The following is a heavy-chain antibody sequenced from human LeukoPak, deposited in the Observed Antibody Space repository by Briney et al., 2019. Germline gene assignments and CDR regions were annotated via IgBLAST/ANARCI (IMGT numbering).Heavy chain of an antibody. CDR3: ARFNSPNYGDYGKFDY. CDR1: GFTFSSYG. CDR2: IKQDGSEK. Sequence: GRSLRLSCAASGFTFSSYGMHWVRQAPGKGLEWVANIKQDGSEKYYVDSVKGRFTISRDNAKNSLYLQMNSLRAEDTAVYYCARFNSPNYGDYGKFDYWGQGTLVTVSS. D-gene: IGHD4-17*01. J-gene: IGHJ4*02. V-gene: IGHV3-7*03.